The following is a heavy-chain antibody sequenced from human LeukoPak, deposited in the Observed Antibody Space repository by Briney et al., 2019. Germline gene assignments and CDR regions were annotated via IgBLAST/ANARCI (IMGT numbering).Heavy chain of an antibody. D-gene: IGHD3-10*01. J-gene: IGHJ3*01. CDR3: ATDYSYGSGNYRAYDL. Sequence: ASVKVSCKVSGYTFINYGMGWVRQAPGQGLEWMGWISPYNGNTNYAQKIQGRVTMTTDTSTSTAYMELRSLTSDDTAVYYCATDYSYGSGNYRAYDLWGQGTMVTVSS. CDR2: ISPYNGNT. V-gene: IGHV1-18*01. CDR1: GYTFINYG.